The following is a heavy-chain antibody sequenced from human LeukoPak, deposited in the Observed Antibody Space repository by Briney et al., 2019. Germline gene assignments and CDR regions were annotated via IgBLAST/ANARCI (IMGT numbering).Heavy chain of an antibody. CDR2: ISAYNGNT. CDR3: AREISIAAAGTILAY. D-gene: IGHD6-13*01. Sequence: ASVKVSCKASGYTFTSYGINWVRQAPGQGLEWMGWISAYNGNTNYAQKFQGRVTITADKSTSTAYMELSSLRSEDTAVYYCAREISIAAAGTILAYWGQGTLVTVSS. J-gene: IGHJ4*02. CDR1: GYTFTSYG. V-gene: IGHV1-18*01.